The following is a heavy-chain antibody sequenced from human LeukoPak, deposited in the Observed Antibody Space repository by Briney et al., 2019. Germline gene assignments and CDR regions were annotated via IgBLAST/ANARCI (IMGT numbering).Heavy chain of an antibody. D-gene: IGHD5-18*01. Sequence: SETLSLTCTVSGYSISSGYYWGWIRQPPGKGLEWIGSIYHSGSTYYNPSLKSRVTISVDTSKNQFSLKLSSVTAADTAVYYCARGAPTAMVPFDYWGQGTLVTVSS. J-gene: IGHJ4*02. CDR2: IYHSGST. CDR3: ARGAPTAMVPFDY. CDR1: GYSISSGYY. V-gene: IGHV4-38-2*02.